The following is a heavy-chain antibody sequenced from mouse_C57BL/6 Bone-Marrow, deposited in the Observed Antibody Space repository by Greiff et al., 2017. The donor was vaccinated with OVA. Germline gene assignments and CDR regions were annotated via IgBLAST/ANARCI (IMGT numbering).Heavy chain of an antibody. CDR1: GYTFTSYW. CDR2: IDPSDSYT. J-gene: IGHJ2*01. Sequence: VQLQQPGAELVMPGASVKLSCKASGYTFTSYWMHWVKQRPGQGLEWIGEIDPSDSYTNYNQKFKGKSTLTVDKSSSTAYMQLSSLTSEDSAVYYCARRGRPYYFDYWGQGTTLTVSS. V-gene: IGHV1-69*01. CDR3: ARRGRPYYFDY.